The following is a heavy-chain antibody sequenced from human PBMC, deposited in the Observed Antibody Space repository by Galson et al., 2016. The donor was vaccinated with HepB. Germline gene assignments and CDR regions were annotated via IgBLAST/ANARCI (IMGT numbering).Heavy chain of an antibody. V-gene: IGHV3-30*03. Sequence: SLRLSCAASGFIFSTYGMHWVRQAPGRGLEWVSVISYHGNDKFYVDSVRGRFTVSRDNSRDILYLQMSSLRPEDTAVYYCARGPGIKRWLLFDYWGQGARVTVSS. D-gene: IGHD5-18*01. CDR1: GFIFSTYG. CDR2: ISYHGNDK. J-gene: IGHJ4*02. CDR3: ARGPGIKRWLLFDY.